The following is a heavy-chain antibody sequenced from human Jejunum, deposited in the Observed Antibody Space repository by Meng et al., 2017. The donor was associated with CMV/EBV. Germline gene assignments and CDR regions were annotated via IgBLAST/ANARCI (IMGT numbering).Heavy chain of an antibody. CDR1: YG. Sequence: YGMVWVRQAPGKGLWWVSTIAGSGDNTYYADSVKGRLTISRDNSKNTLNLQMNSLRAEDTAVYYCAKQTYYHDTSGYYEPFYFDHWGQGTLVTVSS. J-gene: IGHJ4*02. V-gene: IGHV3-23*01. D-gene: IGHD3-22*01. CDR3: AKQTYYHDTSGYYEPFYFDH. CDR2: IAGSGDNT.